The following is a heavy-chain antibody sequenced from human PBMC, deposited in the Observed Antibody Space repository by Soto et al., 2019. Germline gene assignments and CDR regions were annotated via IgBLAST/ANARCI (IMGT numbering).Heavy chain of an antibody. V-gene: IGHV3-74*01. D-gene: IGHD3-22*01. Sequence: GSLRPSWAASGFTFSSYWMHWVRQAPGKGLVWVSRINSDGSSTSYADSVKGRFTISRDNAKNTLYLQMNSLRAEDTAVYYCAREDDIVYYYDSSGYYHTRFDAFDIWGQGTMVTVSS. CDR1: GFTFSSYW. CDR3: AREDDIVYYYDSSGYYHTRFDAFDI. CDR2: INSDGSST. J-gene: IGHJ3*02.